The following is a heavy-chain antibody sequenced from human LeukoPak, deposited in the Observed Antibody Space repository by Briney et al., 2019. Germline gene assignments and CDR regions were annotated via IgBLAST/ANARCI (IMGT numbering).Heavy chain of an antibody. V-gene: IGHV4-59*01. CDR3: ARGGPYSSGWYGMDY. CDR2: IYYSGST. J-gene: IGHJ4*02. CDR1: GGSISSYY. D-gene: IGHD6-19*01. Sequence: PSETLSLTCTVSGGSISSYYWSWIRQPPGKGLEWIGYIYYSGSTNYNPSLKSRVTISVDTSKNQFSLKLSSVTAADTAVYYCARGGPYSSGWYGMDYWGQGTLVTVS.